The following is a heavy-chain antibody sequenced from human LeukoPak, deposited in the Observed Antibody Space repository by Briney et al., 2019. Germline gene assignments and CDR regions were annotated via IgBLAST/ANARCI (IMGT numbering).Heavy chain of an antibody. CDR1: GFTFSIYA. V-gene: IGHV3-23*01. J-gene: IGHJ4*02. CDR3: AKGRRQLYNFDY. Sequence: PGGSLRLSCAASGFTFSIYAMTWVRRAPGKGLEWISTITSGGGTTYSADSVKGRFTISRDNSKNTLYLQMNSLRAEDTAVYYCAKGRRQLYNFDYWGQGALVTVSS. D-gene: IGHD1-1*01. CDR2: ITSGGGTT.